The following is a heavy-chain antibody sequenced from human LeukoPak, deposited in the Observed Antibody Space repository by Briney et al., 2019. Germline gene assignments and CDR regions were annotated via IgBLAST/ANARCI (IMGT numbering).Heavy chain of an antibody. CDR3: ARAAARPFYFDY. D-gene: IGHD6-6*01. CDR1: GFTFSSYW. Sequence: GGSLRLSCAASGFTFSSYWMSWVRQAPGKGLKWVAKIKQDGSEKYYVDSVKGRFTISRDNAKNSLYLQMNSLRAEDTAVYYCARAAARPFYFDYWGQGTLVTVSS. V-gene: IGHV3-7*01. CDR2: IKQDGSEK. J-gene: IGHJ4*02.